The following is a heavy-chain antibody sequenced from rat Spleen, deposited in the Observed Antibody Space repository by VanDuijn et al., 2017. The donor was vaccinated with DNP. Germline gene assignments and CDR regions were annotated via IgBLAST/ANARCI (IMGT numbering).Heavy chain of an antibody. V-gene: IGHV5-25*01. J-gene: IGHJ4*01. CDR1: GFTFSNYD. CDR2: ISTSGGST. D-gene: IGHD1-6*01. Sequence: EVQLVESGGGLVQPGRSLKLSCAASGFTFSNYDMAWVRQAPTKGLEWVASISTSGGSTYYRDSVKGRFTVSRDNAKSTLYLQMDSLRSEDTATYYCARHGEHTTDYYYGDAMDAWGQGTSVIVSS. CDR3: ARHGEHTTDYYYGDAMDA.